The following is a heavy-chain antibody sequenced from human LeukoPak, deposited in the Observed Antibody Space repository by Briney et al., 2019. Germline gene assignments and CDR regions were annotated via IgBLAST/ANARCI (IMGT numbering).Heavy chain of an antibody. CDR3: ARQSRDSSGYFPPPTY. V-gene: IGHV5-51*01. J-gene: IGHJ4*02. Sequence: GESLKISCKGSGYSFTNYWIGWVRQMPGKGLEWMGVIYPGDSDTRYSPSFQGQVTISADKSINTAYLQWSSLKDSDTALYYCARQSRDSSGYFPPPTYWGQGTLVTVSS. CDR2: IYPGDSDT. CDR1: GYSFTNYW. D-gene: IGHD3-22*01.